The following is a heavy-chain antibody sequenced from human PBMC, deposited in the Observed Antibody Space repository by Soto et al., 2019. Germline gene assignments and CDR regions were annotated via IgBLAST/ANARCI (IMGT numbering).Heavy chain of an antibody. Sequence: GASVKVSCKASGGTFSSYAISWVRQAPGQGLEWMGGIIPIFGTANYAQKFQGRVTITADESTSTAYMELSSLRSEDTAVYYCARAPPSIDAFDIWGQGTMVTVSS. V-gene: IGHV1-69*13. J-gene: IGHJ3*02. CDR2: IIPIFGTA. CDR3: ARAPPSIDAFDI. CDR1: GGTFSSYA.